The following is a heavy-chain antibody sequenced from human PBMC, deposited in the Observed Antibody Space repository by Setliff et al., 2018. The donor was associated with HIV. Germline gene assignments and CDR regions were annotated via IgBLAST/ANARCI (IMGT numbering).Heavy chain of an antibody. J-gene: IGHJ4*02. CDR2: INWNGGST. CDR1: GFTFNNYG. D-gene: IGHD4-4*01. CDR3: AKTQTVITVYGPFDS. V-gene: IGHV3-20*04. Sequence: GGSLRLSCAVSGFTFNNYGMNWVRQAPGKGLEWVSGINWNGGSTGYADSVKGRFTVSRDNSNNTVYLQMNSLRAEDTAMYYCAKTQTVITVYGPFDSWGQGTPVTVSS.